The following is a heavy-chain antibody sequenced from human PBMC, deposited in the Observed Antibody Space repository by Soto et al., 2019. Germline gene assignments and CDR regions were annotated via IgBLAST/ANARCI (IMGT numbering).Heavy chain of an antibody. J-gene: IGHJ4*02. CDR3: AQKDGVYYDY. CDR2: IIPIFGTA. CDR1: GGTFSSYA. Sequence: SVKVSCKASGGTFSSYAISWVRQAPGQGLEWMGGIIPIFGTANYAQKFQDRVTITADESTSTAYIELSSLRSEDTAVYYCAQKDGVYYDYWGQGTLVTAPQ. D-gene: IGHD2-15*01. V-gene: IGHV1-69*13.